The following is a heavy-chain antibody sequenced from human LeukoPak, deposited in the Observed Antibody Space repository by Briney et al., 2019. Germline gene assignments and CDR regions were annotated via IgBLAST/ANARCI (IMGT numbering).Heavy chain of an antibody. J-gene: IGHJ5*02. CDR3: ARDNISYYDFWSGYGTNNWFDP. V-gene: IGHV1-3*01. D-gene: IGHD3-3*01. CDR2: INAGNGNT. Sequence: GASVKVSCKASGYTFTSYAMHWVRQAPGQRFEWMGWINAGNGNTKYSQKFQGRVTITRDTSASTAYMELSSLRSEDTAVYYCARDNISYYDFWSGYGTNNWFDPWGQGTLVTVSS. CDR1: GYTFTSYA.